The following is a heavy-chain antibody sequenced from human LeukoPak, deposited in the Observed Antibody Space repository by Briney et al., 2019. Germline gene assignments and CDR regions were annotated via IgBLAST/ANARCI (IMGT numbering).Heavy chain of an antibody. CDR2: ISSSSSYI. CDR1: GFTFSSYS. CDR3: ARDRYSSGWSPGGY. V-gene: IGHV3-21*01. D-gene: IGHD6-19*01. J-gene: IGHJ4*02. Sequence: PGGSLRLSCAASGFTFSSYSMNWVRQAPGKGLEWVSSISSSSSYIYYADSVKGRFTISRDNAKNSLYLQMNSLRAEDTAVYYCARDRYSSGWSPGGYWGQGTLVTVSS.